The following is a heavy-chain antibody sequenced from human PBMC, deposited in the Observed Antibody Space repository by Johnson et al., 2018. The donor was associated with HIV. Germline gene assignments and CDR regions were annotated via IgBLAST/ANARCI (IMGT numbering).Heavy chain of an antibody. J-gene: IGHJ3*02. CDR1: GFTFDDYD. Sequence: VQLVESGGGVERPGGSLRLSCAASGFTFDDYDMSWVRPAPGKGLEWVSGISWHGGSAAYADSVKGRFTISRDNAKNSLYLQMNSLRAEDTALYYCARDRKYSSGWKDAFDIWGQGTMVTVSS. CDR2: ISWHGGSA. D-gene: IGHD6-19*01. CDR3: ARDRKYSSGWKDAFDI. V-gene: IGHV3-20*04.